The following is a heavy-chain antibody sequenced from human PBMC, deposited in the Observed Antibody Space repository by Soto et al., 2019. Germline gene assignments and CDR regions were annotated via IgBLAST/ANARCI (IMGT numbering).Heavy chain of an antibody. Sequence: SETLSLTCTVSGGSISSYYWSWIRQPPGKGLEWIGYIYYSGSTNYNPSLKSRVTISVDTSKNQFSLKLSSVTAADTAVYYCARQAYDYGDYFLDYWGQGTLVTVSS. CDR2: IYYSGST. J-gene: IGHJ4*02. CDR1: GGSISSYY. V-gene: IGHV4-59*08. D-gene: IGHD4-17*01. CDR3: ARQAYDYGDYFLDY.